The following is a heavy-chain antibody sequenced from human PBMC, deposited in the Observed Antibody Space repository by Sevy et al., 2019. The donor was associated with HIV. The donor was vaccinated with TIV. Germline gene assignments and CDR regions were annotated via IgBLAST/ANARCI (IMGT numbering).Heavy chain of an antibody. CDR1: GFTFSSYA. J-gene: IGHJ3*02. CDR3: DRSQWLVWDAFDI. CDR2: ISCSGGST. Sequence: GGSPRLSCAASGFTFSSYAMSWVRQAPGKGLEWVSAISCSGGSTYYADSVKGRFTISRDNSKNTLYLQMNSLRAEDTAVYYCDRSQWLVWDAFDIWGQGTMVTVSS. D-gene: IGHD6-19*01. V-gene: IGHV3-23*01.